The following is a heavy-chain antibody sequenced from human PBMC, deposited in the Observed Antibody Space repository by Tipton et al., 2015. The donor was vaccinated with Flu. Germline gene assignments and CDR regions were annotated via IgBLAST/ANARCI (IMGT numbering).Heavy chain of an antibody. CDR1: GFSFTNYW. Sequence: SLRLSCEGSGFSFTNYWIAWVRQMPGKGLEWMGNIYPRDSDTRYSPSFQGQVTISADKFISTAYLQWSSLKASDTAMYFCAKSDTHDARGRPPLVFDIWGQGTMVTVSS. V-gene: IGHV5-51*01. CDR3: AKSDTHDARGRPPLVFDI. CDR2: IYPRDSDT. D-gene: IGHD5-18*01. J-gene: IGHJ3*02.